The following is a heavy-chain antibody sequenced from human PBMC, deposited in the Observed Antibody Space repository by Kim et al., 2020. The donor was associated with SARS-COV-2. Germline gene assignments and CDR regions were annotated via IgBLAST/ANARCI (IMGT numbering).Heavy chain of an antibody. Sequence: SETLSLTCAVSDGSISSGGYSWSWIRQPPGKGLEWIGYLYHTGSTNYNPSLKSRVTISVDRSKNQFSLKLSSVTAADTAVYYCARARRFGSSWPYYFDYWGQGTLVTVSS. CDR1: DGSISSGGYS. J-gene: IGHJ4*02. CDR3: ARARRFGSSWPYYFDY. V-gene: IGHV4-30-2*01. D-gene: IGHD6-13*01. CDR2: LYHTGST.